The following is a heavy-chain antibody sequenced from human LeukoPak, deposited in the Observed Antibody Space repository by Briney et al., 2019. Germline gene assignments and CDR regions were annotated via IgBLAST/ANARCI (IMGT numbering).Heavy chain of an antibody. CDR1: GGTFSSYA. CDR3: ARAGHSSSSGDFVY. CDR2: IIPIFGTA. J-gene: IGHJ4*02. V-gene: IGHV1-69*05. D-gene: IGHD6-6*01. Sequence: GASVKVSCKASGGTFSSYAISWVRQAPGQGLEWMGGIIPIFGTANYAQKFQGRVTITTDESTSTAYMELGSLRSEDTAVYYCARAGHSSSSGDFVYWGQGTLVTVSS.